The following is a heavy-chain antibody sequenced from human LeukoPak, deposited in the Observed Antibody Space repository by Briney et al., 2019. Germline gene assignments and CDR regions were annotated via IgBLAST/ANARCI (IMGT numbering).Heavy chain of an antibody. Sequence: SVKVSCKASGGTFSSYAISWVRQAPGQGLEWMGGIIPIFGTANYAQKFQGRVTITTDESTSTAYMELSSLRSEDTAVYYCARGPEYGGSRQLVPGYYYYMDVWGKGTTVTVSS. CDR3: ARGPEYGGSRQLVPGYYYYMDV. CDR2: IIPIFGTA. D-gene: IGHD6-6*01. V-gene: IGHV1-69*05. CDR1: GGTFSSYA. J-gene: IGHJ6*03.